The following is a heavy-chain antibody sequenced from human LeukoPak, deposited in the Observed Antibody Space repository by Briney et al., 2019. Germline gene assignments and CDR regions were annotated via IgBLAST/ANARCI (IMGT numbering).Heavy chain of an antibody. D-gene: IGHD6-13*01. CDR1: EFTFSSYS. J-gene: IGHJ4*02. CDR3: ARGGSGYSSSWSLRY. Sequence: GGSLRLSCAASEFTFSSYSMNWVRQAPGKGLEWVSSISSSSSYIYYADSVKGRFTISRDNAKNSLYLQMNSLRAEDTAVYYCARGGSGYSSSWSLRYWGQGTLVTVSS. V-gene: IGHV3-21*01. CDR2: ISSSSSYI.